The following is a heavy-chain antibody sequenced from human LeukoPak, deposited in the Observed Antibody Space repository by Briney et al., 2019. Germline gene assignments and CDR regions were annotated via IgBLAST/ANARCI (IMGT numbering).Heavy chain of an antibody. D-gene: IGHD3-9*01. J-gene: IGHJ6*03. CDR3: AKDRGLYFRYYYYMDV. Sequence: PGGSLRLSCAASGFTFDDYAMHWVRQAPGKGLEWVSGISWNSGSTGYADSVKGRFTISRDNAKNSLYLQMNSLRAEDTALYYCAKDRGLYFRYYYYMDVWGKGTTVTVSS. CDR2: ISWNSGST. V-gene: IGHV3-9*01. CDR1: GFTFDDYA.